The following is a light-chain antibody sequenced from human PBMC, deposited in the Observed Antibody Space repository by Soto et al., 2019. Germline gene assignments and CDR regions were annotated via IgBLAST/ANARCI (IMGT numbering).Light chain of an antibody. CDR1: QSVSSSY. Sequence: EIVLTQSPGTLSLSPGERATLSCRASQSVSSSYLAWYQQKPGQAPRLLIYGASSRATGIPDRFSGSGSGTEFTLTISDLEPADFGLYYCQQRLNWPPGFGQGTKVDIK. CDR2: GAS. J-gene: IGKJ1*01. CDR3: QQRLNWPPG. V-gene: IGKV3D-20*02.